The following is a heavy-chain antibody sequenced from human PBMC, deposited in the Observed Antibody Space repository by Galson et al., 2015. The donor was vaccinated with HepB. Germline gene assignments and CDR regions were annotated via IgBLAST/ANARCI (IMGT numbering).Heavy chain of an antibody. CDR1: GFTFSSYW. J-gene: IGHJ6*02. CDR2: IKQDGSEK. CDR3: ARGMTTVSNYYYYYYGMDV. Sequence: SLRLSCAASGFTFSSYWMSWVRQAPGKGLEWVANIKQDGSEKYYVDSVKGRFTISRDNAKNSLYLQMNSLRAEDTAVYYCARGMTTVSNYYYYYYGMDVWGQGTTVTVSS. D-gene: IGHD4-11*01. V-gene: IGHV3-7*03.